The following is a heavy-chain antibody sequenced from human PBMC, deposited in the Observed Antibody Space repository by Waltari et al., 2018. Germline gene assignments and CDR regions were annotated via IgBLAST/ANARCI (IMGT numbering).Heavy chain of an antibody. CDR2: INPSGGST. J-gene: IGHJ4*02. CDR3: ASNIRCSGGSCYSGYFDY. V-gene: IGHV1-46*01. CDR1: GYTFTSYY. D-gene: IGHD2-15*01. Sequence: QVQLVQSGAEVKKPGASVKVSCKASGYTFTSYYMHWVRQAPGQGLEWMGIINPSGGSTSYAQKFQGRVTMTRDKSTSTVYMELSSLRSEDTAVYYCASNIRCSGGSCYSGYFDYWGQGTLVTVSS.